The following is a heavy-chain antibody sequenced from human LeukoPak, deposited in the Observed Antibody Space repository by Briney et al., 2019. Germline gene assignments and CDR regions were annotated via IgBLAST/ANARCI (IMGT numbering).Heavy chain of an antibody. D-gene: IGHD5/OR15-5a*01. Sequence: GGSLRLSCAASGFTFSSYWMSWVRQAPGKGLEWVANIKQDGSEKYYVDSVKGRFTISRDNAKNSLYLQMNSLRAEDTAVYYCVKDSGGLPIYGMDVWGQGTTVTVSS. V-gene: IGHV3-7*01. CDR2: IKQDGSEK. CDR1: GFTFSSYW. J-gene: IGHJ6*02. CDR3: VKDSGGLPIYGMDV.